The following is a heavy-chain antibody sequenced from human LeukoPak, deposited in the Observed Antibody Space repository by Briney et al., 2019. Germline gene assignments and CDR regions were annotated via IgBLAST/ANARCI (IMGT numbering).Heavy chain of an antibody. Sequence: GESLKISCEGSGFTFATYWIGWVRQMPGKGLECMGIIYPGNSETRYSPSFQGHVTISVDKSLRVTYLQWSSLKASDSAMYYCVLRASGGGSGDWFDPWGQGTLVTVSS. D-gene: IGHD6-25*01. CDR3: VLRASGGGSGDWFDP. CDR1: GFTFATYW. J-gene: IGHJ5*02. CDR2: IYPGNSET. V-gene: IGHV5-51*01.